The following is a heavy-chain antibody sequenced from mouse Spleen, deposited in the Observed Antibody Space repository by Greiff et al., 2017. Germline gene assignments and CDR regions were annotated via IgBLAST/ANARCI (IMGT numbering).Heavy chain of an antibody. V-gene: IGHV1-9*01. D-gene: IGHD2-4*01. J-gene: IGHJ1*01. CDR3: ARDYDYDKRYFDV. CDR1: GYTFSSYW. CDR2: ILPGSGST. Sequence: VQLQQSGAELMKPGASVKISCKATGYTFSSYWIEWVKQRPGHGLEWIGEILPGSGSTNYNEKFKGKATFTADTSSNTAYMQLSSLTSEDSAVYYCARDYDYDKRYFDVWGAGTTVTVSS.